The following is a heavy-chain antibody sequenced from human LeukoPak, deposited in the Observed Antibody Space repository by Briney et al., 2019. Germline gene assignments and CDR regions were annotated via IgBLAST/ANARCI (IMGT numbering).Heavy chain of an antibody. Sequence: GGSLRLSCAASGFTFSSYAMSWVRQAPGKGLEWVSAISGSGGSTYYADSVKGRFTISRDNSKNTLYLQMNSLRAEDTAVYYCAISVTPHIAAAEAFDYWGRGTLVTVSS. J-gene: IGHJ4*02. CDR3: AISVTPHIAAAEAFDY. V-gene: IGHV3-23*01. CDR2: ISGSGGST. CDR1: GFTFSSYA. D-gene: IGHD6-13*01.